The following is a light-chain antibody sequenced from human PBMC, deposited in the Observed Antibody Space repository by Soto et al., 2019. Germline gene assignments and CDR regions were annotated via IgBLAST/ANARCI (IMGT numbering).Light chain of an antibody. CDR1: QSVSTY. CDR2: DAS. CDR3: QQRSDWPLT. Sequence: EIVLTQSPATPSLSPGERATLSCRASQSVSTYLAWYQQKVGQAPRLLIFDASNRATGIPARFRGSGSGTDFTLTISSLEPEDFAVYYCQQRSDWPLTFGGGTKVEIK. J-gene: IGKJ4*01. V-gene: IGKV3-11*01.